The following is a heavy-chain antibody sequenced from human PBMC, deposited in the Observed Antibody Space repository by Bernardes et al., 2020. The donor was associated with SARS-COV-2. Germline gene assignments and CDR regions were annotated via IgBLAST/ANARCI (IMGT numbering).Heavy chain of an antibody. CDR3: ARSVRSTGQRTFDF. J-gene: IGHJ3*01. CDR1: GYTFSDYG. D-gene: IGHD2-8*02. Sequence: ASVKVSCKTYGYTFSDYGISWVRQAPGQGLEWMGWIGSYVGNIKYAQKFQDRMTMTTDTSTTTGYMELRNLRSDDTAVYFCARSVRSTGQRTFDFWGQGTMVIVSS. CDR2: IGSYVGNI. V-gene: IGHV1-18*01.